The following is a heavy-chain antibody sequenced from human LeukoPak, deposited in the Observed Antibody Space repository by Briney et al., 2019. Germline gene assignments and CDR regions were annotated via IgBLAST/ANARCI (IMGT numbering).Heavy chain of an antibody. Sequence: GGSLRLSCATSGFTFSSYGMHWVRQAPGKGLEWVAFIRYDGSNKYYADSVKGRFTISRDNSKNTLYLQMNSLRAEDTAVYYCAKGLAVAVPAAKNWFDPWGQGTLVTVSS. D-gene: IGHD2-2*01. J-gene: IGHJ5*02. CDR2: IRYDGSNK. V-gene: IGHV3-30*02. CDR1: GFTFSSYG. CDR3: AKGLAVAVPAAKNWFDP.